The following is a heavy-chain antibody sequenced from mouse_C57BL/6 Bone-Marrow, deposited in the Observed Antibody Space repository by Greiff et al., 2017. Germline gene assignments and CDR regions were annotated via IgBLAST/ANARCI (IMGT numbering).Heavy chain of an antibody. CDR2: IDPSDSYT. CDR1: GYTFTSYW. D-gene: IGHD1-1*01. J-gene: IGHJ3*01. CDR3: ARHYGSSYPWFAY. Sequence: QVQLKQPGAELVRPGPSVKLSCKASGYTFTSYWMHWVKQRPGQGLEWIGVIDPSDSYTNYNQKFKGKATLTVDTSSSTAYMQLSSLTSEDAAVYYCARHYGSSYPWFAYWGQGTLVTVSA. V-gene: IGHV1-59*01.